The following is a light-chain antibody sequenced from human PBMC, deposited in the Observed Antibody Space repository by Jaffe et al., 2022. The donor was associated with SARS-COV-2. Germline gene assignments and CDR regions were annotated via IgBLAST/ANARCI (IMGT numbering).Light chain of an antibody. Sequence: EIVLTQSPATLSLSPGDRATLSCRASQSISSYLAWYQQKPGQAPRLLIYDASNRATGIPARFSGSGSGTDFTLTISSLEPEDFAVYYCQQRSIWPRTFGQGTKLEIK. CDR2: DAS. CDR1: QSISSY. V-gene: IGKV3-11*01. J-gene: IGKJ2*01. CDR3: QQRSIWPRT.